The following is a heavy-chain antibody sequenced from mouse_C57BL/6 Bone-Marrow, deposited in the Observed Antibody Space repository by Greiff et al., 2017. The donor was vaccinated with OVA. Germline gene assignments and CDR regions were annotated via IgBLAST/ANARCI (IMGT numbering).Heavy chain of an antibody. CDR3: ASRGSIWYFDV. J-gene: IGHJ1*03. CDR2: IHPNSGST. CDR1: GYTFTSYW. V-gene: IGHV1-64*01. Sequence: QVQLQQPGAELVKPGASVKLSCKASGYTFTSYWMHWVKQRPGQGLEWIGMIHPNSGSTNYNEKFKSKATLTVDKSSSTAYMQLSSLTSEDSAVDYCASRGSIWYFDVWGTGTTVTVSS. D-gene: IGHD1-1*01.